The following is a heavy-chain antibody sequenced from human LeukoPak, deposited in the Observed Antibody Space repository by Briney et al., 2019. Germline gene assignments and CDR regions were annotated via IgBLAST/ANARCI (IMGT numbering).Heavy chain of an antibody. Sequence: PSETLSLTCTVSGGSINNYYWDWIRQPPGKGLEWIGNIYYSGNTYYNPSLRGRVTMFVDTSRNQFSLKLNSVTDADTAVYYCARHLPGRTRFDPWGQGTLVTVSS. CDR2: IYYSGNT. J-gene: IGHJ5*02. CDR1: GGSINNYY. CDR3: ARHLPGRTRFDP. D-gene: IGHD1-1*01. V-gene: IGHV4-59*04.